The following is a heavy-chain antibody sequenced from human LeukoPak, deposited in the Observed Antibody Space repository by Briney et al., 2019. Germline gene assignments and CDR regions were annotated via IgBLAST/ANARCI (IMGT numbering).Heavy chain of an antibody. CDR2: IQYDGSNK. D-gene: IGHD3-10*01. V-gene: IGHV3-30*02. J-gene: IGHJ4*02. CDR1: GFTFSSYG. Sequence: QPGGSLRLSCAASGFTFSSYGMHWVRQAPGKGLEWVAFIQYDGSNKYYADSLKGRFTISRDNSKNTLYLQMNSLRAEDTAVYYCAKVPLRDRGIFDYWGQGTLVTVSS. CDR3: AKVPLRDRGIFDY.